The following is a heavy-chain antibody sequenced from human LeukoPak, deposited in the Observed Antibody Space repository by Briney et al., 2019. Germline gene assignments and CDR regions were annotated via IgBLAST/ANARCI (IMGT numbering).Heavy chain of an antibody. J-gene: IGHJ4*02. CDR1: GLTFSSYA. V-gene: IGHV3-23*01. CDR3: AKGNGYSYGRYYFDY. Sequence: TGGSLRLSCAASGLTFSSYATGWVRQAPGKGLEWVSAITASGGNTYYADSVKGRFTISRDNSKNTLYLQVNSLRAEDTAVYYCAKGNGYSYGRYYFDYWGQGTLVTVSS. D-gene: IGHD5-18*01. CDR2: ITASGGNT.